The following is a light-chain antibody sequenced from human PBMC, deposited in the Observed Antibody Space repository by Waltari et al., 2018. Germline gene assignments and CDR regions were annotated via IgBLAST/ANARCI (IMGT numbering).Light chain of an antibody. J-gene: IGKJ1*01. CDR1: QSVSRA. CDR2: GAS. V-gene: IGKV3-20*01. Sequence: EIVLTQSPGTPSLSPGERATLSCRASQSVSRALAWYQQKPGQAPRPPFYGASSRATGIPDRFTGSGSGTDFSLTISSLESEDFAVYYCQHYVRLPVTFGQGTNVEIK. CDR3: QHYVRLPVT.